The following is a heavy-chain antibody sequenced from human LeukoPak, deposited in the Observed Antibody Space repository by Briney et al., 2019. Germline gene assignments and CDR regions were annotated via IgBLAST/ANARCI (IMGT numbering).Heavy chain of an antibody. CDR1: GFTFSTFG. D-gene: IGHD3-10*01. V-gene: IGHV3-30*02. J-gene: IGHJ4*01. Sequence: PGGSLRLSCAASGFTFSTFGMNWVRQAPDKGLEWVAFIQYDDSIEYYADSVKGLFTISRDNSKNTLYLQMNSLRGDDTAVYYCAKDQGVVGSYDYWGHGTLVTVSS. CDR2: IQYDDSIE. CDR3: AKDQGVVGSYDY.